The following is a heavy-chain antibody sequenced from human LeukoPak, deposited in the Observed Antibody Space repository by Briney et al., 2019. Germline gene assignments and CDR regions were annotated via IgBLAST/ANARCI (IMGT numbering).Heavy chain of an antibody. Sequence: CRSLRLSCAASGFTFDDYAMHWVRQAPGKGLEWVSGISWNNGSIGYADSVKGRFTISRGNAKNSLYLQMNSLRAEDTALYYCAKDLSTFGVVTTPDYWGQGTLVTVSS. J-gene: IGHJ4*02. D-gene: IGHD3-3*01. CDR2: ISWNNGSI. V-gene: IGHV3-9*01. CDR3: AKDLSTFGVVTTPDY. CDR1: GFTFDDYA.